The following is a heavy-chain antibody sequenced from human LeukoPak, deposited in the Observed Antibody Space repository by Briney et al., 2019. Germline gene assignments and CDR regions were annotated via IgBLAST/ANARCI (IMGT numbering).Heavy chain of an antibody. CDR1: GFTFDDFG. CDR3: TRDETGIDY. D-gene: IGHD1-1*01. Sequence: GGSLRLSCTTSGFTFDDFGLSWVRQAPGKGLEWVSSINWNGSITPYADSVRCRFTISRDNDKNSLYLQMNSLKVEDTALYYCTRDETGIDYWGPGTLVTVSS. V-gene: IGHV3-20*04. CDR2: INWNGSIT. J-gene: IGHJ4*02.